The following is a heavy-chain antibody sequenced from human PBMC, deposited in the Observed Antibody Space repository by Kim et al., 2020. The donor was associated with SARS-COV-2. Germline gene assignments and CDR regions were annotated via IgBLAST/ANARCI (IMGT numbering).Heavy chain of an antibody. V-gene: IGHV3-30*18. CDR3: AKDKSLFMITFGGESGRMDV. J-gene: IGHJ6*04. Sequence: GGSLRLSCAASGFTFNNFGMHWVRQAPGKGLEWVALISYEGGKKYYADSLKGRFTISRDSSKNTLYLQMNSLRPEDTAVYFCAKDKSLFMITFGGESGRMDVWGKGTTDTVP. CDR2: ISYEGGKK. D-gene: IGHD3-16*01. CDR1: GFTFNNFG.